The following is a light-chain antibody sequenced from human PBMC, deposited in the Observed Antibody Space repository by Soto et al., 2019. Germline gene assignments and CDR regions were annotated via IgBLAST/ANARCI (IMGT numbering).Light chain of an antibody. J-gene: IGKJ1*01. CDR3: RHLNSYPSVQ. CDR1: QAISTY. Sequence: IQLTQSPSSLSASIGDRVTIPCRASQAISTYLAWYQHKPWKAPKLLLSAASTLQSGVPSRFSGSGSGTDFSLTISSLQPEDFATYYCRHLNSYPSVQFDQGTKVEIK. V-gene: IGKV1-9*01. CDR2: AAS.